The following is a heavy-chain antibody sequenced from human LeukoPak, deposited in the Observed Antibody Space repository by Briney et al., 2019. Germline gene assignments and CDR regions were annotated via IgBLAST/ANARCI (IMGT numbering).Heavy chain of an antibody. CDR3: ARDRLLNCSSTSCYTGLVGYYYYYYMDV. J-gene: IGHJ6*03. V-gene: IGHV1-18*01. CDR1: GYTFTSYG. D-gene: IGHD2-2*02. CDR2: ISAYNGNT. Sequence: ASVKVSCKAPGYTFTSYGISWVRQAPGQGLEWMGWISAYNGNTNYAQKLQGRVTMTTDTSTSTAYMELRSLRSDDTAVYYCARDRLLNCSSTSCYTGLVGYYYYYYMDVWGKGTTVTVSS.